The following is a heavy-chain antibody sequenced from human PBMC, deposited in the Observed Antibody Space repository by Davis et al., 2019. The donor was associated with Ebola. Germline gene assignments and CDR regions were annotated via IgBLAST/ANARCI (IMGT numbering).Heavy chain of an antibody. Sequence: GESLKISCAASGFTFSNAWMNWVRQAPGKGLEWVGRIKSKTDGGSTYYADSVKGRFTISRDNSKNTLYLQMNSLRAEDTAVYYCAKDRRYGDYGSKGIDYWGQGTLVTVSS. CDR3: AKDRRYGDYGSKGIDY. CDR2: IKSKTDGGST. J-gene: IGHJ4*02. CDR1: GFTFSNAW. V-gene: IGHV3-15*07. D-gene: IGHD4-17*01.